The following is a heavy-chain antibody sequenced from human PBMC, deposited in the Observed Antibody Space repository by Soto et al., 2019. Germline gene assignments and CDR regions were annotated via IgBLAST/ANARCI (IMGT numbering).Heavy chain of an antibody. CDR1: GGTFSSYA. J-gene: IGHJ6*02. V-gene: IGHV1-69*01. CDR2: IIPIFGTA. CDR3: ASSTYYYDSSGYSYLRSNYYYYGMDV. Sequence: QVQLVQSGAEVKKPGSSVKVSCKASGGTFSSYAISWVRQAPGQGLEWMGGIIPIFGTANYAQKFQGRVTITADESTSTAYMELSSLRSEDTAVYYCASSTYYYDSSGYSYLRSNYYYYGMDVWGQGTTVTVSS. D-gene: IGHD3-22*01.